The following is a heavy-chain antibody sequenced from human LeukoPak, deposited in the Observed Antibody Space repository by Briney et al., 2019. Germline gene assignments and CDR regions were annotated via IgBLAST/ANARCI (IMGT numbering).Heavy chain of an antibody. CDR1: GFTFSSYA. CDR3: AKDSDDYGDALDY. Sequence: GGSLRLSCAASGFTFSSYAMSWVRQAPGNGLDWVSAISGSGGSTYYADSVKCQFTSPRDNSKNTLYPQMNSLRAEDTAVYYCAKDSDDYGDALDYWGQGTLVTVSS. D-gene: IGHD4-17*01. J-gene: IGHJ4*02. CDR2: ISGSGGST. V-gene: IGHV3-23*01.